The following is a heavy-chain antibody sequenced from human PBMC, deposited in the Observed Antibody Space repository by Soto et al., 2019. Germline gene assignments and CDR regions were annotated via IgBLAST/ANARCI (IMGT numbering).Heavy chain of an antibody. D-gene: IGHD4-17*01. Sequence: QVQLVQSGTEIKKPGASVKVSCKASGYTFTKYGISWVRQAPGQGLEWMGWISAKNASTKFAQRFQGRVTMATDTSTNTAYMELRSLRSDDTAVYYCARDLLYGDCDYWGQGTLVIVSS. CDR1: GYTFTKYG. CDR3: ARDLLYGDCDY. J-gene: IGHJ4*02. V-gene: IGHV1-18*01. CDR2: ISAKNAST.